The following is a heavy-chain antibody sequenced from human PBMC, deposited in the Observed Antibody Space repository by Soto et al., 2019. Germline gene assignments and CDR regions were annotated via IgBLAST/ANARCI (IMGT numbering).Heavy chain of an antibody. CDR3: AKSPGMYYYDSSGYYHYDY. Sequence: GGSLRLSCAASGFTFSSYAMSWVRQAPGKGLEWVSAVGTGGTAYYADSVKGRFTISRDNSKNTLYLQMNSLRAEDTAVYYCAKSPGMYYYDSSGYYHYDYWGQGTLVTVSS. D-gene: IGHD3-22*01. CDR1: GFTFSSYA. V-gene: IGHV3-23*01. CDR2: VGTGGTA. J-gene: IGHJ4*02.